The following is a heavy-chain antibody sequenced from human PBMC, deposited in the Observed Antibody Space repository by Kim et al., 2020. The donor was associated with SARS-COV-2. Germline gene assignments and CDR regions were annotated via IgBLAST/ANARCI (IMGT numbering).Heavy chain of an antibody. J-gene: IGHJ4*02. D-gene: IGHD3-3*01. Sequence: ASVKVSCKASGYTFTSYGITWVRQAPGQGLEWMGWISAYNGNTNYAQKLQGRVTMTTDTSTSTAYMELRSLRSDDTAVYYCARVRITIFGVVIFPGDYWGQETLVTVSS. V-gene: IGHV1-18*01. CDR3: ARVRITIFGVVIFPGDY. CDR1: GYTFTSYG. CDR2: ISAYNGNT.